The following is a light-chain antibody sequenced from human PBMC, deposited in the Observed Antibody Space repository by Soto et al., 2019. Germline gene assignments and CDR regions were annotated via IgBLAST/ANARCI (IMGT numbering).Light chain of an antibody. CDR3: QQYYSYSRT. V-gene: IGKV1-5*01. J-gene: IGKJ1*01. CDR2: DVS. CDR1: QTVSSW. Sequence: DIQMTQFPSTLSASVGDRVTITCRASQTVSSWLAWYQQKPGKAPKLLIYDVSSLESGVPSRFSGSGSGTEFTLTISSLQPDDFATYYCQQYYSYSRTFGQGTKVEVK.